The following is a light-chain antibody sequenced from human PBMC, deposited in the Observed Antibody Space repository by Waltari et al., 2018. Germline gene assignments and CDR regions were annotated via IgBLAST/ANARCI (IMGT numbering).Light chain of an antibody. Sequence: EIMLTQSPGTLSLSPGERATLSCRASQSISRPLAWYQQKPGQAPRLLIYDASTRATGIPDRFSGSVSGTDFSLTISRLEPEDSAVYYCQQYVSLPATFGQGTKVEIK. V-gene: IGKV3-20*01. J-gene: IGKJ1*01. CDR1: QSISRP. CDR2: DAS. CDR3: QQYVSLPAT.